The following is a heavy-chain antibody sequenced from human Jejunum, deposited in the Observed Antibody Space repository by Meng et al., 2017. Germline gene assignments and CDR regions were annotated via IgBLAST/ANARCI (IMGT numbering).Heavy chain of an antibody. Sequence: EVQLVRAGGGVVQPGTSLRLSCAAFGFDFSRNYMHWVRQAPGKGLVWVSRIKSDDGSTRYADSVRGRFTISRDNAKNTLYLQMNDLRADDTALYYCLAYTSGWNWGQGTLVTVSS. CDR3: LAYTSGWN. V-gene: IGHV3-74*02. D-gene: IGHD6-19*01. CDR1: GFDFSRNY. CDR2: IKSDDGST. J-gene: IGHJ4*02.